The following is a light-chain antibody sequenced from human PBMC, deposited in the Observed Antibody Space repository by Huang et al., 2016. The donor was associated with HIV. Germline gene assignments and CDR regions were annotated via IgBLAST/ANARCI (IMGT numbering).Light chain of an antibody. CDR1: QDINSY. CDR2: AAS. Sequence: IHLTQSPSSLSVFVGDRVTITCRAIQDINSYVAWYQQKPGKAPKLLIYAASTLQNGVPSRFSGSGSGADFTLSIAGLQPEDSATYYCQQLNDYPLTFGGGTKVEIK. J-gene: IGKJ4*01. V-gene: IGKV1-9*01. CDR3: QQLNDYPLT.